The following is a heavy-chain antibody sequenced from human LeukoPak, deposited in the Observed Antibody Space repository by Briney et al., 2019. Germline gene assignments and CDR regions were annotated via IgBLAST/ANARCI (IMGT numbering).Heavy chain of an antibody. Sequence: GRSLRLSCAASGFTFSSYGMHWVRQAPGKGLEWVAVIWYDGSNKYYADSVKGRFTISRDNSKNTLYLQMNSLRAEDTAVYYCARGGSIAARFDYWGQGTLVTVSS. CDR2: IWYDGSNK. J-gene: IGHJ4*02. V-gene: IGHV3-33*01. CDR3: ARGGSIAARFDY. CDR1: GFTFSSYG. D-gene: IGHD6-6*01.